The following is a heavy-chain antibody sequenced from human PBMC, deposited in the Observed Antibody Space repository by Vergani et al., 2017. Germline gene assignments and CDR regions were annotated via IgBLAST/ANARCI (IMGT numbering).Heavy chain of an antibody. V-gene: IGHV1-2*06. CDR1: GYSFTGYY. D-gene: IGHD1-26*01. J-gene: IGHJ1*01. CDR3: AREVGATQDKYFQH. Sequence: QVQLVQSGAEVKKPGASVKVSCKAFGYSFTGYYMHWVRQAPGQGLEWMGRINPNTGGTNYAQKFQGRVTMTRDTSISTAYMELSRLRSDDTAVYYCAREVGATQDKYFQHWGQGTLVTVSS. CDR2: INPNTGGT.